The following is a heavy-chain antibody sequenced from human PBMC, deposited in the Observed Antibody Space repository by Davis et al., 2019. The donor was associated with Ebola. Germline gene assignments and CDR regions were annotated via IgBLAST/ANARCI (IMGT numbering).Heavy chain of an antibody. CDR2: INHSGST. J-gene: IGHJ4*02. CDR1: GGSVRNYY. CDR3: ARVSNWNYGGHYFDY. V-gene: IGHV4-34*01. D-gene: IGHD1-7*01. Sequence: PSETLSLTCTVSGGSVRNYYWTWIRQPPGKGLEWIGEINHSGSTNYNPSLKSRVTMSVDTSKNQFSLKLSSVTAADTAVYYCARVSNWNYGGHYFDYWGQGTLVTVSS.